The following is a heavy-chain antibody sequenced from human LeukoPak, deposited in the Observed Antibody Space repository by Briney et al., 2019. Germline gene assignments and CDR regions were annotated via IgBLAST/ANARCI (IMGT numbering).Heavy chain of an antibody. D-gene: IGHD3-3*01. Sequence: GESLNISCKGSGYNFASYWIGWVRQIPGKGLEWMGIFYPGDSDTLYSPSFQGQVTMSADKSISTAYLQWSSLKASDTAMYYCARQKAYDRYFDLWGRGTLVTVSS. CDR2: FYPGDSDT. V-gene: IGHV5-51*01. CDR1: GYNFASYW. CDR3: ARQKAYDRYFDL. J-gene: IGHJ2*01.